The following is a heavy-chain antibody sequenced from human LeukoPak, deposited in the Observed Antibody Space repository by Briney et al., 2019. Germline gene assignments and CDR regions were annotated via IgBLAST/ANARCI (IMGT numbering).Heavy chain of an antibody. V-gene: IGHV4-39*07. Sequence: SETLSLTCTVSGGSISSSSYYWGWIRQPPGKGLEWIGSIYYSGSTYYNPSLKSRVTISVDTSKNQFSLKLSSVTAADTAVYYCARDQSVVPAAIRAFDIWGQGTMVTVSS. J-gene: IGHJ3*02. D-gene: IGHD2-2*02. CDR2: IYYSGST. CDR1: GGSISSSSYY. CDR3: ARDQSVVPAAIRAFDI.